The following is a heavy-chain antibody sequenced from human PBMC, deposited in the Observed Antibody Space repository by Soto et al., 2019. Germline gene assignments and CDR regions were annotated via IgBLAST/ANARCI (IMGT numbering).Heavy chain of an antibody. CDR3: ASWTEGRDYGDYVVDY. V-gene: IGHV3-30-3*01. CDR1: GFTFSSYA. CDR2: ISYDGSNK. Sequence: QVPLVESGGGVVQPGRSLRLSCAASGFTFSSYAMHWVRQAPGKGLEWVAVISYDGSNKYYADSVKGRFTISRDNSKNTLYLQMNSLRAEDTAVYYCASWTEGRDYGDYVVDYWGQGTLVTVSS. D-gene: IGHD4-17*01. J-gene: IGHJ4*02.